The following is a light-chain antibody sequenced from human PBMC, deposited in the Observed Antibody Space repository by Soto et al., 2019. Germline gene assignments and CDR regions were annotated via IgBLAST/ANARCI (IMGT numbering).Light chain of an antibody. CDR1: QGIRND. CDR2: AAS. J-gene: IGKJ4*01. Sequence: AIQMTQSPSSLSASVGDRVTITCRASQGIRNDLGWYQQKPGKAPKLLIYAASSLEGGVPSRFSGSGSGTDFTLTISSLQPEDFATNYCLQDDTYPLAFGGGTKVEIQ. V-gene: IGKV1-6*01. CDR3: LQDDTYPLA.